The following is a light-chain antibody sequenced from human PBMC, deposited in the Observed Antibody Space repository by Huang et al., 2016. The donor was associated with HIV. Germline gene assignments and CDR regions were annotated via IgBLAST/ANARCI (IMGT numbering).Light chain of an antibody. CDR1: QDIGND. Sequence: AIQMTQSPASLSASVGDRVTITCRASQDIGNDLGWYQQILGKAPKLLVPNASHLQSGVPSRFTGSGSGTHFTLTISGLQPEDFATYYCHQDYTYPWTFGQGTKVEI. V-gene: IGKV1-6*01. J-gene: IGKJ1*01. CDR2: NAS. CDR3: HQDYTYPWT.